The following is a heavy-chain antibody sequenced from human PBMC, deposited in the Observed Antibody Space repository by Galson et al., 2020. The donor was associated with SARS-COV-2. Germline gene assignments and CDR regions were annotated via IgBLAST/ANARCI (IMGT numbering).Heavy chain of an antibody. V-gene: IGHV3-30*03. CDR2: ISYNGNNQ. D-gene: IGHD2-15*01. CDR1: GFRFSDYA. J-gene: IGHJ4*02. Sequence: GESLKISCAASGFRFSDYAMHWVRQAPDKGLEWVTSISYNGNNQRYVDSVKGRFTISRDNSHNTVYLQMNTLRLEDTAVYYCATRPLGSCSGDACHGPDYWGQGALVTVSS. CDR3: ATRPLGSCSGDACHGPDY.